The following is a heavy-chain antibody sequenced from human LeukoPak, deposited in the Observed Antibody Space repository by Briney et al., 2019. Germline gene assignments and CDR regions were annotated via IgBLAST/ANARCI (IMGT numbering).Heavy chain of an antibody. J-gene: IGHJ6*03. D-gene: IGHD2-15*01. CDR1: GGSISSYY. Sequence: SETLSLTCTVSGGSISSYYWSWIRQPAGGGLEWIGRISTIGITNYNPSLISRVTISIDTSKNQFSLKLSSVTAADTAVYYCARDGCGGSCFHYYYYYMDVWGKGTTVTISS. CDR2: ISTIGIT. CDR3: ARDGCGGSCFHYYYYYMDV. V-gene: IGHV4-4*07.